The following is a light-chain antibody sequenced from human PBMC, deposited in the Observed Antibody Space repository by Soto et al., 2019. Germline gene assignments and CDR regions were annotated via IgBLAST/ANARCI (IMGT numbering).Light chain of an antibody. CDR2: EVT. CDR1: SSDVGGYDY. CDR3: CSLTSGSTRV. V-gene: IGLV2-14*01. Sequence: QSALTQPASVSGSPGQSITISCTGTSSDVGGYDYVSWYQHHPDKAPKLIIYEVTDRPSGVSSRFSGSKSGNTASLTISGLQAEDEADYYCCSLTSGSTRVFGTGTKFTVL. J-gene: IGLJ1*01.